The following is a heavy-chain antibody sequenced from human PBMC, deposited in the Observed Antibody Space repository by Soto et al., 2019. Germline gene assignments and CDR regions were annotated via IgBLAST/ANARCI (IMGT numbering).Heavy chain of an antibody. CDR3: AGEAGDYDYVLVSYRPSSTPSHV. D-gene: IGHD3-16*02. J-gene: IGHJ6*02. Sequence: GGSLRLSCAASGFTFSSYGMHWVRQAPGKGLEWVAVIWYDGSNKYYADSVKGRFTISRDNSKNTLYLQMNSLRAEDTAVYYCAGEAGDYDYVLVSYRPSSTPSHVWCQGISGSVSS. CDR1: GFTFSSYG. CDR2: IWYDGSNK. V-gene: IGHV3-33*01.